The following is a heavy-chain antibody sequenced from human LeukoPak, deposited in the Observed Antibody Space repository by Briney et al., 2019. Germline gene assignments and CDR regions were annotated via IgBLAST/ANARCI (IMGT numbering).Heavy chain of an antibody. CDR2: IKQDGSEK. CDR1: GFTFSSYW. CDR3: ARDRSIRYFDWLLYDAFDI. V-gene: IGHV3-7*01. J-gene: IGHJ3*02. Sequence: GGSLRLSCAASGFTFSSYWMSWVRQAPGKGLEWVANIKQDGSEKYYVDSVKGRFTISRGNAKNSLYLQMNSLRAEDTAVYYCARDRSIRYFDWLLYDAFDIWGQGTMVTVSS. D-gene: IGHD3-9*01.